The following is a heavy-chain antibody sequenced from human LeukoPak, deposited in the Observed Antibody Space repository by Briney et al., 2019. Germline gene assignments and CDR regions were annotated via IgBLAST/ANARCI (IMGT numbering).Heavy chain of an antibody. CDR1: GFTFSSYA. CDR3: AREFGHNRWYFDY. CDR2: ISYDGSNK. Sequence: GGSLRLSCAASGFTFSSYAMHWVRQAPGKGLEWVAVISYDGSNKYYADSVRGRFTISRDNSLNTLHLQMNSLRTEDTAVYYCAREFGHNRWYFDYWGQGALVTVSS. J-gene: IGHJ4*02. D-gene: IGHD5-24*01. V-gene: IGHV3-30-3*01.